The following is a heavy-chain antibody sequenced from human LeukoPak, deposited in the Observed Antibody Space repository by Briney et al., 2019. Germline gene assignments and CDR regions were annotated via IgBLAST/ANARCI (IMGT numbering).Heavy chain of an antibody. CDR1: GFTFSSYA. V-gene: IGHV3-23*01. CDR2: TSGSGGST. J-gene: IGHJ6*02. D-gene: IGHD2-2*02. CDR3: AKRMKDIVVVPAAIGMDV. Sequence: PGGSLRLSCAASGFTFSSYAMSWVRQAPGKGLEWVSATSGSGGSTYYADSVKGRFTISRDNSKNTLYLQMNSLRAEDTAVYYCAKRMKDIVVVPAAIGMDVWGQGTTVTVSS.